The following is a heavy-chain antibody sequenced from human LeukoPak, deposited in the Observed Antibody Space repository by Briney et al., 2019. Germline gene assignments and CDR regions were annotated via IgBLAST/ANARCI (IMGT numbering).Heavy chain of an antibody. CDR3: AKVETWAGYCSSTSCYVYYFDY. D-gene: IGHD2-2*03. Sequence: GGSLRLSCAASGFTFSSYAMSWVRQAPGKGLEGVSGISGSGGRTHYADSVKGLLTISRDNSKNTLYLQMNSLRAEDTAVYYCAKVETWAGYCSSTSCYVYYFDYWGQGTLDTVSS. J-gene: IGHJ4*02. CDR2: ISGSGGRT. V-gene: IGHV3-23*01. CDR1: GFTFSSYA.